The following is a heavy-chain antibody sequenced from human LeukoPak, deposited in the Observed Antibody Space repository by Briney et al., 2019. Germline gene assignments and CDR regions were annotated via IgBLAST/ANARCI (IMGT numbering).Heavy chain of an antibody. Sequence: ASVKVSFKASVYTSTSNGISWVRQAPGQGLEWMGWISAYNNNTNYAQKVQGRVTMTTDTSTSTAYMELRSLRSDDTAVYYCTRGLSSSYYDFWSGYYYWGQGTLVTVSS. V-gene: IGHV1-18*01. D-gene: IGHD3-3*01. J-gene: IGHJ4*02. CDR2: ISAYNNNT. CDR3: TRGLSSSYYDFWSGYYY. CDR1: VYTSTSNG.